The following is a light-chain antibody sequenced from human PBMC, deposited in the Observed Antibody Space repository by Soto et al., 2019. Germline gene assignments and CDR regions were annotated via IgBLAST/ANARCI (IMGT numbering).Light chain of an antibody. V-gene: IGLV2-23*02. J-gene: IGLJ2*01. CDR3: CSYAGSSTVI. CDR1: RSDVGSYNL. Sequence: QSALTQPASVSGSPGQSITISCTGSRSDVGSYNLVSWYQHHPGKASKLMIYDVNKRPSGVSNRFSGSKSGNTASLTISGLQPEDEADYYCCSYAGSSTVIFVGGTKLTVL. CDR2: DVN.